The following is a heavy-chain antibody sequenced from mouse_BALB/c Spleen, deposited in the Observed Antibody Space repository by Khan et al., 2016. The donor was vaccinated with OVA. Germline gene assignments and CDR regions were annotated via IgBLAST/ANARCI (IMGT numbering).Heavy chain of an antibody. J-gene: IGHJ3*01. CDR3: ARRNYFGYTFAY. CDR1: GYIFTDYY. CDR2: ISPGSDDT. Sequence: QVQLKQSGAELARPGASVKLSCKASGYIFTDYYINWVKQRTGQGLEWIGEISPGSDDTYYNEKFKGKATLTADKSSSTAYMRLSSLTSEDSAVYFCARRNYFGYTFAYWGQGTLVTVSA. D-gene: IGHD1-2*01. V-gene: IGHV1-77*01.